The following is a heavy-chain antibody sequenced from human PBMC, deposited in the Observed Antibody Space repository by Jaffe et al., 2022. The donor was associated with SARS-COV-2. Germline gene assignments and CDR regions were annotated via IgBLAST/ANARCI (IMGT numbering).Heavy chain of an antibody. CDR1: GFTFSGHW. V-gene: IGHV3-74*01. J-gene: IGHJ4*02. D-gene: IGHD3-22*01. CDR2: IDKGGRTT. Sequence: DVQLVESGGGLVQPGGSLRLSCAASGFTFSGHWMHWVRQAPGEGLVWVARIDKGGRTTNYADSVKGRFTISRDNAKNTLYLQMSSLRVEDTAVYYCARDYYYNQADYWGQGTLVTVSS. CDR3: ARDYYYNQADY.